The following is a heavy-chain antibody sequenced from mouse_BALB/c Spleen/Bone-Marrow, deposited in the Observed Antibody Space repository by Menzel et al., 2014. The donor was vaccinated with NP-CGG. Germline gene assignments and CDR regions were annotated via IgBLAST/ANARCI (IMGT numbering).Heavy chain of an antibody. V-gene: IGHV1-39*01. J-gene: IGHJ3*01. D-gene: IGHD2-3*01. Sequence: VQLQQSGPELEKPGASVKISCKASGYSFTGYNMNWVKQSNGKSLEWIGNIDPYCGGTSYNQKFKGKATLTVDKSSSTAYMQLKSLTSEDSAVYYCARSDGYYVAWFAYWGQGTLVTVSA. CDR3: ARSDGYYVAWFAY. CDR2: IDPYCGGT. CDR1: GYSFTGYN.